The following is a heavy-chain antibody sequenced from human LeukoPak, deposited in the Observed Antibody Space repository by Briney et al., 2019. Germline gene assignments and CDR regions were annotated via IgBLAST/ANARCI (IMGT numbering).Heavy chain of an antibody. Sequence: PSETLSLTCTVSGGSISSGGYYWSWIRQHPEKGLEWIGYIYYSGSTYYNPSLKSRVTISVDTSKNQFSLKLSSVTAADTAVYYCARAPGYRDAFDIWGQGTMVTVSS. CDR3: ARAPGYRDAFDI. D-gene: IGHD5-18*01. V-gene: IGHV4-31*03. CDR1: GGSISSGGYY. CDR2: IYYSGST. J-gene: IGHJ3*02.